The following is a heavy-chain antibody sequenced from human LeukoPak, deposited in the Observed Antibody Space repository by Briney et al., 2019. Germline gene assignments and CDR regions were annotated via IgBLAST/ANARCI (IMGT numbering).Heavy chain of an antibody. D-gene: IGHD3-10*01. CDR3: ARYGSGSYYTTYYYYGMDV. CDR2: IYYSGST. V-gene: IGHV4-59*01. J-gene: IGHJ6*02. CDR1: GGSISSYY. Sequence: SETLSLTCTVSGGSISSYYWSWIRQPPGKGLEWIGYIYYSGSTNYNPSLKSRVTIPVDTSKNQFSLKLSSVTAADTAVYYCARYGSGSYYTTYYYYGMDVWGQGTTVTVSS.